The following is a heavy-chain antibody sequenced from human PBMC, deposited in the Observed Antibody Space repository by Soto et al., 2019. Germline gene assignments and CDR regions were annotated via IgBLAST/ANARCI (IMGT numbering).Heavy chain of an antibody. CDR3: ARDSTSWFPYHGIDV. CDR1: GGSIDYYC. D-gene: IGHD6-13*01. J-gene: IGHJ6*02. V-gene: IGHV4-59*01. CDR2: VSDSGST. Sequence: SETLSLTCTVSGGSIDYYCWSWIRQPPGKGLEWIGCVSDSGSTNYNPSLRSRVTISVDTSKNQFSLNVNSVTAADTAVYYCARDSTSWFPYHGIDVWGQGTTVTAP.